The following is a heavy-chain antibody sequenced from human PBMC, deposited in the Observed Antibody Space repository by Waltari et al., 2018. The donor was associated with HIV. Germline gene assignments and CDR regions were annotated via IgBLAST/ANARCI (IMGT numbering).Heavy chain of an antibody. D-gene: IGHD3-10*01. Sequence: QVQLQESGPGLVKPSQTLSLTCTVSGGSISSGGYYWSWIRQHPGKGLEWIGYIYYSGSTYYNPSLRSRVTRAVDTSKNQFSLKLSSVTAADTAVYYCARMDSYYGSGSYFDYWGQGTLVTVSS. CDR2: IYYSGST. J-gene: IGHJ4*02. CDR1: GGSISSGGYY. CDR3: ARMDSYYGSGSYFDY. V-gene: IGHV4-31*03.